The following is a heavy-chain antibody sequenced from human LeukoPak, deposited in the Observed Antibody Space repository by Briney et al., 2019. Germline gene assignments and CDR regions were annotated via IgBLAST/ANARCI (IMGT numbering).Heavy chain of an antibody. V-gene: IGHV3-53*05. D-gene: IGHD2-2*01. Sequence: GGSLRLSCAVSGFAVSSNYISWVRLAPGKGLEWVSVIYDGGYTYYADSVKGRFTISRDNSKNTVYLQMNSLRSDDTAVYYCATDPGEIVPAAKGPRGDYCYGMDVWGQGTTVTVSS. CDR1: GFAVSSNY. CDR2: IYDGGYT. J-gene: IGHJ6*02. CDR3: ATDPGEIVPAAKGPRGDYCYGMDV.